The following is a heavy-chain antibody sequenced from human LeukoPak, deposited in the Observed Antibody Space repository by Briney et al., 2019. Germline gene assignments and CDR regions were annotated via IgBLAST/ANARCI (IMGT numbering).Heavy chain of an antibody. V-gene: IGHV3-11*06. Sequence: GGSLRLSCAASGFTFSDYYMSWIRQAPGKGLEWVSSLSSSNSYIYYADSVKGRFTISRDNAKNSLYLQMNSLRAEDTAVYYCARVPVRGSEDYWGQGTLVTVSS. CDR3: ARVPVRGSEDY. D-gene: IGHD3-10*01. J-gene: IGHJ4*02. CDR2: LSSSNSYI. CDR1: GFTFSDYY.